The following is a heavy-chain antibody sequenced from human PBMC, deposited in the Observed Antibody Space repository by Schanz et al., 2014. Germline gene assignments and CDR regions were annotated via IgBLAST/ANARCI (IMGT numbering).Heavy chain of an antibody. J-gene: IGHJ3*02. CDR3: AKRCSSTSCSHGAFDI. Sequence: EVHLVESGGGLVQPGGSLRLSCAASGFTFSSSWMHWVRQAPGKGLVWVSHINSDGSSTTYADSVKGRFTISGDNSKNTLYLQMNSLRDEDTAMYYCAKRCSSTSCSHGAFDIWGQGTMVTVSS. D-gene: IGHD2-2*01. V-gene: IGHV3-74*01. CDR1: GFTFSSSW. CDR2: INSDGSST.